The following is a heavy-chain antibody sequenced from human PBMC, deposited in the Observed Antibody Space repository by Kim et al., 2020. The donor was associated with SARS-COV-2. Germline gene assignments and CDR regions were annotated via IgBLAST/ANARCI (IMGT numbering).Heavy chain of an antibody. Sequence: GGSLRLSCAASGFTVSSNYMSWVCQAPGKGLEWVSVIYSGGSTYYADSAKGRFTISRDNSKNTLYLQMKGLRGEDTAVYYCARAGIAVAYDDFGIWGQGTMVTVSS. V-gene: IGHV3-53*01. J-gene: IGHJ3*02. CDR2: IYSGGST. D-gene: IGHD6-19*01. CDR3: ARAGIAVAYDDFGI. CDR1: GFTVSSNY.